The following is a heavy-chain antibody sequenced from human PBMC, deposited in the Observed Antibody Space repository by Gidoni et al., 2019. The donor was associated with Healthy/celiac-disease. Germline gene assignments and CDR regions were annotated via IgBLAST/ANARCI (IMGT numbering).Heavy chain of an antibody. Sequence: QVQLQQWGAGLLKPSETLSLTCSVYGWSFSGYYWSWIRQPPGKGLEWIGEINHSGSTNYNPSLKSRVTISVDTSKNQFSLKLSSVTAADTAVYYCARGPMTTLCRVLYCQHWGQGTLVTVSS. CDR3: ARGPMTTLCRVLYCQH. D-gene: IGHD3-16*01. CDR1: GWSFSGYY. CDR2: INHSGST. V-gene: IGHV4-34*01. J-gene: IGHJ1*01.